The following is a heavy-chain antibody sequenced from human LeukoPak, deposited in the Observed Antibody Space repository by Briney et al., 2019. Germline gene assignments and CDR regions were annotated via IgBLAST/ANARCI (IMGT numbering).Heavy chain of an antibody. CDR3: ARVGGYEVFDY. Sequence: GGSLRLSCAASGFTFSSYEMNWVRQAPGKGQEWVSYISSSGSTIYYADSVKGRFTISRDNAKNSLYLQMNSLRAEDTAVYYCARVGGYEVFDYWGQGTLVTVSS. CDR2: ISSSGSTI. CDR1: GFTFSSYE. D-gene: IGHD5-12*01. J-gene: IGHJ4*02. V-gene: IGHV3-48*03.